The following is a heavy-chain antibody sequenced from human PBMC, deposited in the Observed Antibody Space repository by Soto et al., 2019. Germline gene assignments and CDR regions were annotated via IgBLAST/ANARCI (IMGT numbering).Heavy chain of an antibody. J-gene: IGHJ6*02. CDR1: SGSISSGDYY. D-gene: IGHD6-13*01. V-gene: IGHV4-30-4*01. CDR2: IYYSGST. CDR3: ARVPGYSSPYYGMDV. Sequence: QVQLQESGPGLVKPSQTLSLTCTVSSGSISSGDYYWSWIRQPPGKGLEWIGYIYYSGSTYYNPSLKSRVTISVDTYKNQFSLKLSSVTAADTAVYYCARVPGYSSPYYGMDVWGQGTTVTVSS.